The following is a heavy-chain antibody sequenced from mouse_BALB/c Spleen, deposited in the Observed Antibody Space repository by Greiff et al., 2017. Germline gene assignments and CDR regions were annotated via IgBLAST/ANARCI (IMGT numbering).Heavy chain of an antibody. CDR3: ARGGNYYGSQAWFAY. V-gene: IGHV3-2*02. J-gene: IGHJ3*01. CDR1: GYSITRDYA. CDR2: ISYSGST. D-gene: IGHD1-2*01. Sequence: EVKLMESGPGLVKPSQSLFPTRPVTGYSITRDYARNWVRPFPGNKLEWMGYISYSGSTSYNPSLKSRISITRDTSKNQFFLQLNSVTTEDTATYYCARGGNYYGSQAWFAYWGQGTLVTVSA.